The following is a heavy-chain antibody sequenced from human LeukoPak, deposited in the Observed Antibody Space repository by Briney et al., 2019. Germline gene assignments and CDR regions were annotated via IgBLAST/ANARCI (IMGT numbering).Heavy chain of an antibody. J-gene: IGHJ4*02. D-gene: IGHD3/OR15-3a*01. Sequence: PGGSLRLCCAAPGFTFSSYGMHRVRQAPAKGLEWVAVIWYDGSNKYYADSVKGRFTISRDNAKNSLFLQMNSLTVEDTAVYYCAAGLVTPYWGQGTLVTVSS. V-gene: IGHV3-33*01. CDR1: GFTFSSYG. CDR2: IWYDGSNK. CDR3: AAGLVTPY.